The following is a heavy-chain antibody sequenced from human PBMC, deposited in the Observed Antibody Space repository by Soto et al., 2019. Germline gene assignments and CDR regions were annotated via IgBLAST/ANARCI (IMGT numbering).Heavy chain of an antibody. CDR1: GGTFSSYA. Sequence: QVQLVQSGAEVKKPGSSVKVSCKASGGTFSSYAISWVRQAPGQGLEWMGGIIPIFGTANYAQKFQGRVTITADKSTSTAYMELSSLRSEDTAVYYCARDYSIAAASDDAFDIWGQGTMVTVSS. V-gene: IGHV1-69*06. D-gene: IGHD6-13*01. J-gene: IGHJ3*02. CDR3: ARDYSIAAASDDAFDI. CDR2: IIPIFGTA.